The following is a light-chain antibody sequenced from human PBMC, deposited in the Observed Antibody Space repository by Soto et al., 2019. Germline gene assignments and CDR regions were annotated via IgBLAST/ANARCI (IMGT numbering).Light chain of an antibody. J-gene: IGKJ1*01. CDR2: GAS. CDR1: QSVSSN. Sequence: EIVMTQSPATLSVSPGERATLSCRASQSVSSNLAWYQQKPGQAPRLVIYGASTRATGIPARFSGSGSGTEFTLTISSLQSEDFAVYYCQQYNNWPPMAFGQGTKVEI. V-gene: IGKV3-15*01. CDR3: QQYNNWPPMA.